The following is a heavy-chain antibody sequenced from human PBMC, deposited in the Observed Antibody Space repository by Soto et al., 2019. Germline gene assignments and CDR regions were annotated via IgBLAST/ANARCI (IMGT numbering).Heavy chain of an antibody. J-gene: IGHJ5*02. D-gene: IGHD3-3*01. CDR2: IDWNSGNI. Sequence: EVQLVESGGGMVQPGGSLRLSCAASGFKFGDYAMHWVRQAPGRGLEWVSAIDWNSGNIAYAQAVKGRFTISRDNAKNPLFLQMNSLRGEDTAFYYCARDFYELLGVGYNWFDIWGQGTLVTVSS. CDR3: ARDFYELLGVGYNWFDI. CDR1: GFKFGDYA. V-gene: IGHV3-9*01.